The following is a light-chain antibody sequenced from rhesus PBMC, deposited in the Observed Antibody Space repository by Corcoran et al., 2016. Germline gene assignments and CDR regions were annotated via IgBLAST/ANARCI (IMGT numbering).Light chain of an antibody. CDR3: QQCNDLLLT. Sequence: EIVMTQSPATLSSSPGETATLSCRASESVGSYLAWYQQKPGQAPKLLVHSAYFRATGIPDRFSGSGSRTEVTLTISRLEPEDVGVYRCQQCNDLLLTFGGGTKVELE. CDR2: SAY. CDR1: ESVGSY. V-gene: IGKV3-40*03. J-gene: IGKJ4*01.